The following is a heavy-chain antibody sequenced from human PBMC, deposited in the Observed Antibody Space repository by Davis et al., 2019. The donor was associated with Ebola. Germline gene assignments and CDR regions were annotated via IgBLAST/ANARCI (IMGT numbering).Heavy chain of an antibody. Sequence: MPSETLSLTCTVSGAPISSYYWTWIPHRPGEGLEWTRYIHYSGLTYYNPSRKSRVSMSLDTSKNQFSLNLSSVTAADAAVYYCARAQNPYYDYMDVWGKGTTVTVSS. CDR3: ARAQNPYYDYMDV. V-gene: IGHV4-59*06. CDR2: IHYSGLT. J-gene: IGHJ6*03. CDR1: GAPISSYY. D-gene: IGHD1-14*01.